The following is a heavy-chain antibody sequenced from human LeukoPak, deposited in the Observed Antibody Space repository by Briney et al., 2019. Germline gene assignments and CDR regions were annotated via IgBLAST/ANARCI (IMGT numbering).Heavy chain of an antibody. CDR1: GFTFTTYG. D-gene: IGHD6-13*01. J-gene: IGHJ4*02. Sequence: HPRGSLRLSCAASGFTFTTYGLHWVRQAPGKGLEWVAAIASNGGSEYYADSVKGRFTISRDNSKNTLFLQMNSLRPDDTAVYYCAKRGHYSINWYHYFDYWGQGTLVTVSS. CDR3: AKRGHYSINWYHYFDY. V-gene: IGHV3-30*18. CDR2: IASNGGSE.